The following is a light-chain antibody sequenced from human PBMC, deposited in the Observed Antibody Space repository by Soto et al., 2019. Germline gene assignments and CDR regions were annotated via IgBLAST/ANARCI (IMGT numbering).Light chain of an antibody. J-gene: IGLJ1*01. CDR2: RNS. Sequence: SLLTQPPSASGTPGQRATISCSASSSNIANNYVYWYQQLPGTAPKLLIYRNSQRPSGVPERFSGSKSGTSASLGISGLRSEDEADYYCAAWDDSLSVYDVFGTGTKVTVL. CDR1: SSNIANNY. CDR3: AAWDDSLSVYDV. V-gene: IGLV1-47*01.